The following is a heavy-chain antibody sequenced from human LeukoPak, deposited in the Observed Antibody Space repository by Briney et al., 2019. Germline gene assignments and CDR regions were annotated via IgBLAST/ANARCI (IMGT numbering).Heavy chain of an antibody. J-gene: IGHJ6*02. V-gene: IGHV3-21*01. D-gene: IGHD2-15*01. CDR3: ARETPVRYMDV. CDR1: GFTFRSYA. CDR2: ISSSSSYI. Sequence: PGGSLRLSCAASGFTFRSYAMNWVRQAPGKGLEWVSSISSSSSYIYYADSVRGRFTISRDNAKNSLYLQMNSLRAEDTAVYYCARETPVRYMDVWGQGTTVTVSS.